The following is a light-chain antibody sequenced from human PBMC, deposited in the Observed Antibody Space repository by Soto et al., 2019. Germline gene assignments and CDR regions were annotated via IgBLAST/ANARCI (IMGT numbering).Light chain of an antibody. CDR1: QSVLLSSNNQNY. CDR3: QQYYGTPPT. Sequence: DIVMTQSPDSLAVSLGERATINCKSSQSVLLSSNNQNYFAWYQQKPGQPPKLLIYWASTRKSGVPDRFSGSGSGTDFTLTISSLQAEDVAVYYCQQYYGTPPTFGQGTKVEIK. V-gene: IGKV4-1*01. CDR2: WAS. J-gene: IGKJ1*01.